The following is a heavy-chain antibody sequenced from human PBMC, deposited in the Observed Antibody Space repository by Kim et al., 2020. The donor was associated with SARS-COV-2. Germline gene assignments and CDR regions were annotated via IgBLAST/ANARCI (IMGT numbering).Heavy chain of an antibody. CDR1: GFTFSSYV. J-gene: IGHJ4*02. CDR2: ISGSGGST. Sequence: GGSLRLSCAASGFTFSSYVMSWVRQAPGKGLEWVSAISGSGGSTYYADSVKGRFTISRDNSKNTLYLQMNSLRAEDTAVYYCAKDPYMVRGARQFDYWGQGTLVTVSS. CDR3: AKDPYMVRGARQFDY. V-gene: IGHV3-23*01. D-gene: IGHD3-10*01.